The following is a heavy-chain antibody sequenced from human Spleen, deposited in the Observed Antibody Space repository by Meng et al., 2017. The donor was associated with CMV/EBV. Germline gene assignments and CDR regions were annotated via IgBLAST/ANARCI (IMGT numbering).Heavy chain of an antibody. Sequence: SETLSLTCTVSGGSVSSGSYYWSWIRQPPGKGLEWIGYIYYSGSTNYNPSLKSRVTISVDTSKNQFSLKLSSVTAADTAVYYCARDRGGDCSSTSCSYNGLYYYGMDVWGQGTTVTVSS. J-gene: IGHJ6*02. V-gene: IGHV4-61*01. D-gene: IGHD2-2*01. CDR3: ARDRGGDCSSTSCSYNGLYYYGMDV. CDR1: GGSVSSGSYY. CDR2: IYYSGST.